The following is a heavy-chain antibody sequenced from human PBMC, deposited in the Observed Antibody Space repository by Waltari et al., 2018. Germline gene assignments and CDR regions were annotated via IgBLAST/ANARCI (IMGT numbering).Heavy chain of an antibody. Sequence: QVQLVQSGAEVKKPGSSVKVSCQASGGTFSSYAISWVRQPPGQGLEWMGGIIPIFGTANDAKKFQGRVTITADESTSTAYMELSSLRSEDTAVYYCARDRSYYDSSGYYYFDYWGQGTLVTVSS. CDR1: GGTFSSYA. D-gene: IGHD3-22*01. CDR3: ARDRSYYDSSGYYYFDY. J-gene: IGHJ4*02. CDR2: IIPIFGTA. V-gene: IGHV1-69*01.